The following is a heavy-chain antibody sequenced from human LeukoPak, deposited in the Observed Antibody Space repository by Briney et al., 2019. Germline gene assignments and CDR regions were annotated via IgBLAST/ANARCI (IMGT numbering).Heavy chain of an antibody. CDR2: IKQDGSEK. V-gene: IGHV3-7*03. D-gene: IGHD3-16*01. CDR3: AKGLHGGVGYGVDV. Sequence: GGSLRLSCAASGFTFSSYWMSWVRQAPGKGLEWVANIKQDGSEKYYVDSVKGRFTISRDNSKNTLYLQMKNLRVEHTAVYYCAKGLHGGVGYGVDVWGQGTTVSASS. J-gene: IGHJ6*02. CDR1: GFTFSSYW.